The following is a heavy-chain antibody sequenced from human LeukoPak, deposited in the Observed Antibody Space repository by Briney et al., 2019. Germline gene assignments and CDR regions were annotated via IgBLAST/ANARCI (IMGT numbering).Heavy chain of an antibody. CDR3: ARNPPRYFN. J-gene: IGHJ4*02. V-gene: IGHV3-7*05. CDR2: IQQDGSEK. Sequence: TGRSLRLSCAASGFTFSSYWMIWVRQAPGKGLEWVANIQQDGSEKYYVDSVKGRFTISRDNAKNSLYLQMNSLRAEDTAVYYCARNPPRYFNWGQGTLVTVSS. D-gene: IGHD1-26*01. CDR1: GFTFSSYW.